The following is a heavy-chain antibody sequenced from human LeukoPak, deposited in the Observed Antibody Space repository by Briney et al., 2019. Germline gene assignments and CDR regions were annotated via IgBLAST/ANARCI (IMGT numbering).Heavy chain of an antibody. D-gene: IGHD1-1*01. J-gene: IGHJ4*02. CDR1: GFTFSNYY. CDR3: ARGWNGDY. V-gene: IGHV3-74*01. Sequence: PGGSLRLSCATAGFTFSNYYMHWVRHAPGKGLVWVSRIKTDGITTTYADSVKGRFTISRDNAKNTLYLHMNSLRDDDTGVYFCARGWNGDYWGQGTLVAVSS. CDR2: IKTDGITT.